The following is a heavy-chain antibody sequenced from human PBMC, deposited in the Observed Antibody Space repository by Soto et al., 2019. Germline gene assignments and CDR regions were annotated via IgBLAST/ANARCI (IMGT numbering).Heavy chain of an antibody. CDR1: GYTFTSYD. CDR3: ARVVNYYGSGTGGGDY. CDR2: LNPNSGNT. J-gene: IGHJ4*02. Sequence: QVQLMQSGAEVKKPGASVKVSCKASGYTFTSYDINWVRQATGQGLEWMGWLNPNSGNTGYAQKFQGRVTMTRDTSISTAYMELSSLRSEDTAVYYCARVVNYYGSGTGGGDYWGQGTLVTVSS. V-gene: IGHV1-8*01. D-gene: IGHD3-10*01.